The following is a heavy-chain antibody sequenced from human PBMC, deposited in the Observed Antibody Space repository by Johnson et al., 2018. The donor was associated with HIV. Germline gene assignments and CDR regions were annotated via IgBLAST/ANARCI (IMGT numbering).Heavy chain of an antibody. CDR3: ARGEGRIPHAFDI. CDR1: GFTFNTYG. CDR2: IRYDGSNK. Sequence: QVQLVESGGGVVQPGGSLRLSCAASGFTFNTYGMHWVRQAPGKGLEWVAFIRYDGSNKYYANSVKGRFTISRDNSKNTLYLQMGSLRAEDMAVYYCARGEGRIPHAFDIWGQGTMVTVSS. V-gene: IGHV3-30*02. D-gene: IGHD2-2*02. J-gene: IGHJ3*02.